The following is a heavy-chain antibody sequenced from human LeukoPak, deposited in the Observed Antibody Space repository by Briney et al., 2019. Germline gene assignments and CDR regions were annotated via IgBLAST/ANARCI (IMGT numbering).Heavy chain of an antibody. D-gene: IGHD3-3*01. J-gene: IGHJ5*02. V-gene: IGHV7-4-1*02. CDR1: GYTFTSYA. Sequence: ASVKVSCKASGYTFTSYAMNWLRQAPAQGLEWMGWINTNTGNPTYAQGFTGRVVFSLDTSVSTAYLQIRSLKAEDTAVYYCARVSEYYDFWSGYCNWFDPGGQGTLVTVSS. CDR2: INTNTGNP. CDR3: ARVSEYYDFWSGYCNWFDP.